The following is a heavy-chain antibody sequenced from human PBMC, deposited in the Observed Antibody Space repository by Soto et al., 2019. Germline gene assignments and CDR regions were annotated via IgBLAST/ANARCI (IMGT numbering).Heavy chain of an antibody. V-gene: IGHV4-31*03. CDR2: IYYSGST. Sequence: QVQLQESGPGLVKPSQTLSLTCTVSGGSISSGGYYWSWIRQHPGKGLEWIGYIYYSGSTYYNPSLQRRVTISVDTSKNHFSLKPSSVTAADTAVYYCARVGGINWFDPWGQGTLVTVSS. D-gene: IGHD1-20*01. J-gene: IGHJ5*02. CDR1: GGSISSGGYY. CDR3: ARVGGINWFDP.